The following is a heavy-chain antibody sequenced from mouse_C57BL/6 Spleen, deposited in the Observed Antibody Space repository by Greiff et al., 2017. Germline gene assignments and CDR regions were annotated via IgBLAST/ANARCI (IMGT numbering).Heavy chain of an antibody. CDR3: ARSIRDDYDYYAMDY. V-gene: IGHV1-69*01. J-gene: IGHJ4*01. CDR2: IDPSDSYT. Sequence: QVQLQQPGAELVMPGASVKLSCKASGYTFTSYWMHWVKQRPGQGLEWIGEIDPSDSYTNYNQQFKGKSTLTVDKASSTAYMQLNSLTSDDSAVYYCARSIRDDYDYYAMDYWGQGTSVTVSS. CDR1: GYTFTSYW. D-gene: IGHD2-4*01.